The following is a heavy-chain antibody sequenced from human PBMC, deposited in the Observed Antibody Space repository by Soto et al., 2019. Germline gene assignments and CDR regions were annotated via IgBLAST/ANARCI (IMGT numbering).Heavy chain of an antibody. Sequence: QVQLQESGPGLVKPSQTLSLTCTVSGGSISSGGYYWSWIRQHPGKGLEWIGYIYYSGSTYYNPSLKSRVTISVDTSKNQFSLKLSSVTAADTAVYYCARDQYCSGGSCYFAHYGMDVWGQGTTVTVSS. CDR2: IYYSGST. D-gene: IGHD2-15*01. CDR1: GGSISSGGYY. CDR3: ARDQYCSGGSCYFAHYGMDV. V-gene: IGHV4-31*03. J-gene: IGHJ6*02.